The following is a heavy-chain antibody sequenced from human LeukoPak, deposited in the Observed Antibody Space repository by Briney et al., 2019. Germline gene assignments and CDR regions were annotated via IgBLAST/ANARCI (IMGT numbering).Heavy chain of an antibody. Sequence: GESLKISCKGSGYTFTTYWIGWVRQMPGKGLEWMGIISPGDSDTRYSPSFQGQVTISADKSNRTAYLQWSSLKASDTAMYYCARRYCSSTFCHGAFDIWGQGTVVTVSS. J-gene: IGHJ3*02. D-gene: IGHD2-2*01. V-gene: IGHV5-51*01. CDR2: ISPGDSDT. CDR3: ARRYCSSTFCHGAFDI. CDR1: GYTFTTYW.